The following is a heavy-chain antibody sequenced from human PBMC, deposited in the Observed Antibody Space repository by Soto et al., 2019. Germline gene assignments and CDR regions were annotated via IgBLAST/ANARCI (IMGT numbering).Heavy chain of an antibody. V-gene: IGHV1-69*06. Sequence: SVKFSFRASGGTFSSDAISWVRQAPGQGVEWMGGIIPIFGTANYAQKFQGRVTITADKSTSTAYMELSSMRSEDTAVHSCARGCSSTSCPYYYYYGMDVWGQGTTVTVSS. CDR2: IIPIFGTA. CDR3: ARGCSSTSCPYYYYYGMDV. D-gene: IGHD2-2*01. J-gene: IGHJ6*02. CDR1: GGTFSSDA.